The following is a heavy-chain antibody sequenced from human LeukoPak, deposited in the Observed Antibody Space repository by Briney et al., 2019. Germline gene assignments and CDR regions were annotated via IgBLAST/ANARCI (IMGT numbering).Heavy chain of an antibody. J-gene: IGHJ4*02. Sequence: PSETLSPTCTVSGGSISSYYWSWIRQPAGKGLEWIGRIYTSGSTNYNPSLKSRGTMSVDTSKNQFSLKLSSVTAADTAVYYCARDRYYYDSSGYYYFDYWGQGTLVTVSS. CDR2: IYTSGST. CDR1: GGSISSYY. CDR3: ARDRYYYDSSGYYYFDY. V-gene: IGHV4-4*07. D-gene: IGHD3-22*01.